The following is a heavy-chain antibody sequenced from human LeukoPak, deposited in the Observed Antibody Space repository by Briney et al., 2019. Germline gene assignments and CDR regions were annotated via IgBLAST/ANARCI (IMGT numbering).Heavy chain of an antibody. CDR2: INHSGYT. J-gene: IGHJ4*02. Sequence: SETLSLTCAVSGVSFNDYYWSWVRQSPGKGLEWIGEINHSGYTNDSPSLKSRVTISIDTSRKQFSLNLRSVTDADTAVYYCTRMTTGHDYWGQGTLVTVSS. D-gene: IGHD1-14*01. CDR1: GVSFNDYY. V-gene: IGHV4-34*01. CDR3: TRMTTGHDY.